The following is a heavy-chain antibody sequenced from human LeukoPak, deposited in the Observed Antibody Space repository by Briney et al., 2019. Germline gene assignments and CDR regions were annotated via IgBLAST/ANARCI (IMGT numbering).Heavy chain of an antibody. CDR1: GFRFSISA. V-gene: IGHV3-23*01. Sequence: PGGSLRLSCAASGFRFSISAMSWVRQAPGKGLEWVSAISDSGAGTYYADSVKGRFTISRDNSKDALYLQMNSLRAEDTAVYYCAKDPRHDYWGQGTLVTVSS. CDR3: AKDPRHDY. J-gene: IGHJ4*02. CDR2: ISDSGAGT.